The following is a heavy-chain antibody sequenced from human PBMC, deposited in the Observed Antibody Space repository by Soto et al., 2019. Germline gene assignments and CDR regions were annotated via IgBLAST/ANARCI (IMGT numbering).Heavy chain of an antibody. V-gene: IGHV4-34*01. CDR3: ARGGGPVTRYYYYYMDV. D-gene: IGHD4-17*01. CDR1: GGSFSGYY. Sequence: QVQLQQWGAGLLKPSETLSLTCAVYGGSFSGYYWSWIRQPPGKGLEWIGEINHSGSTNYNPSLKSRVTISVDTSKNQFSLKLSSVTAADTAVYYCARGGGPVTRYYYYYMDVWGKGTTVTVSS. CDR2: INHSGST. J-gene: IGHJ6*03.